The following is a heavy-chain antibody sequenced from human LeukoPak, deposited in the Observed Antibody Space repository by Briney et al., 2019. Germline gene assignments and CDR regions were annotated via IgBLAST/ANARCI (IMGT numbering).Heavy chain of an antibody. CDR3: ARAPTYSNHGRNWFDP. J-gene: IGHJ5*02. V-gene: IGHV1-69*13. D-gene: IGHD4-11*01. Sequence: SVKVSCKASGGTFSSYAISWVRQAPGQGLEWMGGIIPIFGTANYAQKFRGRVTITADESTSTAYMELSSLRSEDTAVYYCARAPTYSNHGRNWFDPWGQGTLVTVSS. CDR1: GGTFSSYA. CDR2: IIPIFGTA.